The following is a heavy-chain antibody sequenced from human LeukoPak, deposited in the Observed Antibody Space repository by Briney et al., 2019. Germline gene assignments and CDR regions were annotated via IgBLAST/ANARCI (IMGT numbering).Heavy chain of an antibody. Sequence: GGSLRLSCAASGFTFSSYAMSWVRQAPGKGLEWVSVISGSGDSTYYADSVKRRFTISRDNSKNTLYLQMNSLRVEDTPVYYCAKESPDFDYWGQGTLVTVSS. CDR3: AKESPDFDY. CDR1: GFTFSSYA. V-gene: IGHV3-23*01. J-gene: IGHJ4*02. CDR2: ISGSGDST.